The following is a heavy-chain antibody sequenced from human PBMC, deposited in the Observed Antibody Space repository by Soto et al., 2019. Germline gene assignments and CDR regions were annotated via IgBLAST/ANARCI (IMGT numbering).Heavy chain of an antibody. Sequence: EVQLLESGGGLVQRGGSLRLPCAPSGFPFTSYVLRWVRQAPARGLEWVPGISGGGSNTFDADSVRGRFTISRDNSKNILLLQMNSLGAEDSAVYYCAKDSNKYSSSLRGRYFDYWGQGIGVTVSS. CDR2: ISGGGSNT. CDR1: GFPFTSYV. J-gene: IGHJ4*02. CDR3: AKDSNKYSSSLRGRYFDY. D-gene: IGHD4-4*01. V-gene: IGHV3-23*01.